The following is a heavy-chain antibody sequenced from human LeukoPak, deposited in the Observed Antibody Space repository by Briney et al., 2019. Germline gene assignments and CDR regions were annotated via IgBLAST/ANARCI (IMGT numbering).Heavy chain of an antibody. Sequence: ASVKVSCKASGYTFSMYNMHWVRQAPGQGLEWMGIINPSGGTSYAQKLQGRITMTRDTSTSTLYMELSSLRSEDTAVYYCAREGVAGTGLDYWGQGTLVTVSS. CDR3: AREGVAGTGLDY. J-gene: IGHJ4*02. V-gene: IGHV1-46*01. D-gene: IGHD6-13*01. CDR1: GYTFSMYN. CDR2: INPSGGT.